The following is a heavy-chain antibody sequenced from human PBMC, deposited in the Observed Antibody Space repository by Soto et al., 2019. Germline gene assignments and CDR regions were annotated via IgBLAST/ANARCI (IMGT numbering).Heavy chain of an antibody. V-gene: IGHV4-39*01. CDR1: GGSISSSSYY. Sequence: SETLSLTCTVSGGSISSSSYYWGWIRQPPGKGLEWIGSIYYSGSTYYNPTLKSRVTISVDTSKNQFSLKLSSVTAADTAVYYCARQENHFDYWGQGTLVTVSS. J-gene: IGHJ4*02. CDR3: ARQENHFDY. CDR2: IYYSGST.